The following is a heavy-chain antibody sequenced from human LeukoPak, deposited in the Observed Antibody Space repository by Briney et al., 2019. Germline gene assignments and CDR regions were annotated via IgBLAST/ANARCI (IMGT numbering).Heavy chain of an antibody. CDR1: GFTFSSYA. J-gene: IGHJ4*02. D-gene: IGHD7-27*01. Sequence: PGGSLRLSCAASGFTFSSYAMSWVRQAPGEGLEWVSAISGSGGSTYYADSVKGRFTISRDNSKNTLYLQMNSLRAEDTAVYYCAKDRGKPTGEKGDYWGQGTLVTVSS. CDR2: ISGSGGST. CDR3: AKDRGKPTGEKGDY. V-gene: IGHV3-23*01.